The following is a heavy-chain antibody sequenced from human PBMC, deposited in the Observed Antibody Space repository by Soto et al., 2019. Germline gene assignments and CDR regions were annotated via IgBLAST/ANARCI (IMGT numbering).Heavy chain of an antibody. CDR2: ISYDGSNK. V-gene: IGHV3-30*18. D-gene: IGHD3-3*01. Sequence: GGSLRLSCAASGFTFSSYGMHWVRQAPGKGLEWVAVISYDGSNKYYADSVKGRFTISRDNSKNTLYLQVNSLRAEDTAVYYCAKTLRRRITIFGVVSHTPSYYGMDVWGQGTTVTVSS. CDR1: GFTFSSYG. J-gene: IGHJ6*02. CDR3: AKTLRRRITIFGVVSHTPSYYGMDV.